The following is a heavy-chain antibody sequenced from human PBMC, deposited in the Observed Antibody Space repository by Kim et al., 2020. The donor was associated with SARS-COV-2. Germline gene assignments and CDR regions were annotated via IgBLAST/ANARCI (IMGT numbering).Heavy chain of an antibody. CDR3: ARRGRTAMINDAFDA. V-gene: IGHV4-39*01. J-gene: IGHJ3*01. CDR1: GGSISSSNYY. CDR2: IYYGGNT. Sequence: SETLSLTCTVSGGSISSSNYYWDWIRQPPGKGLEWIGSIYYGGNTYYNSSLKSRVTISAGTSKNQFSLNLSSVTAADTAVYFCARRGRTAMINDAFDAWGQGTMVTVSS. D-gene: IGHD5-18*01.